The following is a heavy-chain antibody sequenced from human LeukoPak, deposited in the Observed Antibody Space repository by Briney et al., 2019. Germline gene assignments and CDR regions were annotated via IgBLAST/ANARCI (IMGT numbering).Heavy chain of an antibody. CDR2: IYTSGST. J-gene: IGHJ6*02. CDR1: GGSISSGSYY. Sequence: SSETLSLTCTVSGGSISSGSYYWSWIRQPAGKELEWIGRIYTSGSTNYNPSLKSRVTISVDTSKNQFSLKLTSVTAADTAVYYCAKRGNILGGYGVLPSGMDVWGQGTTVTVSS. V-gene: IGHV4-61*02. D-gene: IGHD3-9*01. CDR3: AKRGNILGGYGVLPSGMDV.